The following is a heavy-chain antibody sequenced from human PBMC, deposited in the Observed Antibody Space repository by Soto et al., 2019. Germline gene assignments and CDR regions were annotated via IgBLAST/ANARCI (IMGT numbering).Heavy chain of an antibody. J-gene: IGHJ4*02. Sequence: PSETLSLTCAVSGDSISSGGYSWRWIRQPPGKGLEWIGYIYHSGSTYYNPSLKSRVTISVDRSKNQFSLKLSSVTAADTAVYYCAAGGGLPRYYWGQGTLVTVYS. CDR3: AAGGGLPRYY. V-gene: IGHV4-30-2*01. CDR2: IYHSGST. CDR1: GDSISSGGYS. D-gene: IGHD5-12*01.